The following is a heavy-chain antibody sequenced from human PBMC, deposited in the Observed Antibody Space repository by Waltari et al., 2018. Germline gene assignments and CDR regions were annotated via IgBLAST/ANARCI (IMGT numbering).Heavy chain of an antibody. CDR1: GYSISSGYY. D-gene: IGHD3-16*01. CDR3: ARWGSGY. V-gene: IGHV4-38-2*01. CDR2: SYHRGST. J-gene: IGHJ4*02. Sequence: QVQLQESGPGLVKPSETLSLTCAVSGYSISSGYYGGWIRQPPGKGLEWIGSSYHRGSTYYNPSLNSRVTISVDTSKNQFSLKLSSVTAADTAVYYCARWGSGYWGQGTLVTVSS.